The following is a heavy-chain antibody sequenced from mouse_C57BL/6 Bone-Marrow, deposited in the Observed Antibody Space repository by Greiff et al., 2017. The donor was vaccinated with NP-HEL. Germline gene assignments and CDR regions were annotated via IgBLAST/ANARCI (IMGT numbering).Heavy chain of an antibody. J-gene: IGHJ3*01. V-gene: IGHV1-69*01. CDR3: ARGALDVLFAY. CDR1: GYTFTSYW. CDR2: LDPSDSYT. Sequence: VQLQQPGAELVMPGASVKLSRKASGYTFTSYWMHWVKQRPGQGLEWIGELDPSDSYTNYNPKFKGKSTLTVDKSSSTAYMQLSSLTSEDSAVXYCARGALDVLFAYGGQGTRVTVSA. D-gene: IGHD6-1*01.